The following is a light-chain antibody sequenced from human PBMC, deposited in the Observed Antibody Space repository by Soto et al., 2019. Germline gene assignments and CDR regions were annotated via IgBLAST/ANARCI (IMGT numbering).Light chain of an antibody. CDR3: QQSYSIPHT. Sequence: DIQMTQSPSSLSASVGDRVTMPCRSSQTISSYLNWYQHKPGKAPNLLIYAASSLQSGVPSRFSGSGSGTDFTLTISSLQPEDFATYYCQQSYSIPHTFGQGTRLEIK. V-gene: IGKV1-39*01. CDR1: QTISSY. J-gene: IGKJ5*01. CDR2: AAS.